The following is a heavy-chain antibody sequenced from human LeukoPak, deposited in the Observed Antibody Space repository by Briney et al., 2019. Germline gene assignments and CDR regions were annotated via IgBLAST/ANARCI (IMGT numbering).Heavy chain of an antibody. CDR1: GFTFSSYW. CDR2: IKHDGSEK. J-gene: IGHJ4*02. CDR3: ARTDIGDWGYFDY. Sequence: PGGSLRLSCAASGFTFSSYWMSWVRQPPGKGLEWVANIKHDGSEKYYVDSVKGRFTISRDNAKNSLYLQMNSLRAEDTAVYYCARTDIGDWGYFDYWGQGTLVTVSS. D-gene: IGHD3/OR15-3a*01. V-gene: IGHV3-7*01.